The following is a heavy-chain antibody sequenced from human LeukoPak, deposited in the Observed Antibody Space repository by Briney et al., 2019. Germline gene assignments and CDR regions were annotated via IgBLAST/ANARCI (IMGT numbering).Heavy chain of an antibody. J-gene: IGHJ4*02. V-gene: IGHV3-66*01. CDR1: GFTVSSNY. D-gene: IGHD6-19*01. CDR2: IYSGGDT. Sequence: PGGSLRLSCAASGFTVSSNYMGWVRQAPGKGLEWVSVIYSGGDTYYADSVKGRFTISRDNSKNIIYLEMSSLKAEDTAVYYCAKERSLEIAVAGTIFDYWGQGTLVTVPS. CDR3: AKERSLEIAVAGTIFDY.